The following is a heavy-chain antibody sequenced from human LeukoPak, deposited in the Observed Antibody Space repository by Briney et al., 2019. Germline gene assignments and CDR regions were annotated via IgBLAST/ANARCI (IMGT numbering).Heavy chain of an antibody. CDR2: FDPEDGEM. CDR1: GYTLTELS. CDR3: VTDFNDSGDYRGGFDI. D-gene: IGHD4-17*01. J-gene: IGHJ3*02. Sequence: ASVKVSCKASGYTLTELSIQWVRQAPGKGLEWMGGFDPEDGEMVYAEKFEGRVTMTEDTSTDAAYMELSSLRSEDTALYYCVTDFNDSGDYRGGFDIWGQETMVTVSS. V-gene: IGHV1-24*01.